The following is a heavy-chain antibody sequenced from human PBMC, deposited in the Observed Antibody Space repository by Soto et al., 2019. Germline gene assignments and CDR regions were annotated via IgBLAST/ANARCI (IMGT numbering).Heavy chain of an antibody. J-gene: IGHJ4*02. Sequence: QVQLQQWGAGLLKPSETLSLTCAVYGGSFSGYYWSWIRQPPGKGLEWIGEINHSGSTIYTPSLESRVTISVDTSKNQFSLKLSSVTAADTAVYYCARVQWFGMDGRYWGQGTLVTVSS. D-gene: IGHD3-10*01. V-gene: IGHV4-34*02. CDR2: INHSGST. CDR3: ARVQWFGMDGRY. CDR1: GGSFSGYY.